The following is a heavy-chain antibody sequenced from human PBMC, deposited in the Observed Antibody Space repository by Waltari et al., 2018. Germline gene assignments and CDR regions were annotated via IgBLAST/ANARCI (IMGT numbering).Heavy chain of an antibody. V-gene: IGHV3-74*01. CDR2: INGGGSST. D-gene: IGHD6-13*01. CDR3: ATGGYRRSFGYYYYLDV. Sequence: EVQLVESGGGLVQPGGSLRLSCAASGFTFSSYWMHWVRHAPGGGPVWVSRINGGGSSTRSAGYVRGRFTMSRDNAKNTLDLQMPRQRDDDTAVYYCATGGYRRSFGYYYYLDVWGKGNTLTVSS. J-gene: IGHJ6*03. CDR1: GFTFSSYW.